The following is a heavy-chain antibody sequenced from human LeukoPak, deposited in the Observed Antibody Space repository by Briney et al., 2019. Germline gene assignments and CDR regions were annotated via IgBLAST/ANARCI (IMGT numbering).Heavy chain of an antibody. J-gene: IGHJ4*02. CDR1: GFTFSSYG. V-gene: IGHV3-30-3*01. CDR3: ARDSRAYYYGSGSYYGY. D-gene: IGHD3-10*01. Sequence: GRCLRLSCAASGFTFSSYGMDWVRQAPGKGLGWVAFISLGGSNKYYADSVKGRFTISRDNSKNTLYLQMNSLRAEDTAVYYCARDSRAYYYGSGSYYGYWGQGTLVTVSS. CDR2: ISLGGSNK.